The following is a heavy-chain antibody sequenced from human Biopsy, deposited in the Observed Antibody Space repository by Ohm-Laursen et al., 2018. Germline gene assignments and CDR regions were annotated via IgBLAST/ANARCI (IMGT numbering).Heavy chain of an antibody. CDR3: ARAVGIAAAPIDY. CDR2: INSSGSTK. V-gene: IGHV3-11*01. Sequence: SLRLSCAASGVTLSGYGMSWIRQAPGRGLEWVSDINSSGSTKYHAESVKGRLTISRDNAMNSVYLQMNSLRGEDTAVYYCARAVGIAAAPIDYWGQGTLVTVSS. CDR1: GVTLSGYG. J-gene: IGHJ4*02. D-gene: IGHD2-15*01.